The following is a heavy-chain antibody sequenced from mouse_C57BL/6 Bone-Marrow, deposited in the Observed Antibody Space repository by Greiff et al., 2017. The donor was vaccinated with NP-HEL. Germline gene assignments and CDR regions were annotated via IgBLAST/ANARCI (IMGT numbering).Heavy chain of an antibody. D-gene: IGHD2-1*01. CDR2: IYIGNGYT. CDR3: ERSSYGNYYAWVAY. CDR1: GYTFTSYG. J-gene: IGHJ3*01. V-gene: IGHV1-58*01. Sequence: EVQLQQSGAELVRPGSSVKMSCKTSGYTFTSYGINWVKQRPGQGLEWIGYIYIGNGYTEYNEKFKGKATLTSDTSSSPAYMQLRSLTSEESAIYFCERSSYGNYYAWVAYWDQGTLVTVSA.